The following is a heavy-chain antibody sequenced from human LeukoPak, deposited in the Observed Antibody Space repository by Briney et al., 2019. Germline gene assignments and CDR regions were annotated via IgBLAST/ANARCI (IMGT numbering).Heavy chain of an antibody. V-gene: IGHV3-33*01. CDR1: GFTFSSYG. Sequence: PGRSLRLSCTAPGFTFSSYGMHWLRQPPGKGLEWVAVIWYDGSNKYYADFVKGRFTISSDNSKNTLYLQMHSLRAEGTAVYYCARDFRPRYCSSTSCSINNWFDPWGQGTLVTVSS. CDR2: IWYDGSNK. CDR3: ARDFRPRYCSSTSCSINNWFDP. D-gene: IGHD2-2*01. J-gene: IGHJ5*02.